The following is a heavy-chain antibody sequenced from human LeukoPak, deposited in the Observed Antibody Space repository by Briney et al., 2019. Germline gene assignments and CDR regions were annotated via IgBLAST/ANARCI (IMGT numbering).Heavy chain of an antibody. Sequence: GGTLRLSCAASGFTFSSYGMSWVRQAPGKGLEWVSAISGSGGSTYYADFVKGRFTISRDNSENTLYLQMNSLRPEDTALYYCARDQAGSGHYADYWGQGTLVTVSS. CDR1: GFTFSSYG. CDR2: ISGSGGST. J-gene: IGHJ4*02. CDR3: ARDQAGSGHYADY. V-gene: IGHV3-23*01. D-gene: IGHD3-10*01.